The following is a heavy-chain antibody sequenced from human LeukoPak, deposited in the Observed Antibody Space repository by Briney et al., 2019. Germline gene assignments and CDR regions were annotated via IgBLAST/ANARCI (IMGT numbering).Heavy chain of an antibody. CDR1: GFTFKDYY. CDR3: ATDGAGFDT. V-gene: IGHV3-11*01. Sequence: PGGSLRLSCAASGFTFKDYYMSWIRQAPGKGLEWLSYINIGGTNTHYADSVKGRFTISRDNAKKSLYLEMNNLRAVDTAVYYCATDGAGFDTWGQGVLVTVSS. J-gene: IGHJ5*02. CDR2: INIGGTNT.